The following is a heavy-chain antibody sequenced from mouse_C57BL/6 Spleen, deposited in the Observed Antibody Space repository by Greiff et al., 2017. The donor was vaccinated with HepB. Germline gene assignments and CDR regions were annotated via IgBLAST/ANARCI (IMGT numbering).Heavy chain of an antibody. D-gene: IGHD1-1*01. Sequence: EVKLVESGGGLVKPGGSLKLSCAASGFTFSSYAMSWVRQTPEKRLEWVATISDGGSYTYYPDNVKGRFTISRDNAKNNLYLQMSHLKSEDTAMYYCAREEYYGSSWAYWGQGTLVTVSA. J-gene: IGHJ3*01. CDR3: AREEYYGSSWAY. V-gene: IGHV5-4*01. CDR1: GFTFSSYA. CDR2: ISDGGSYT.